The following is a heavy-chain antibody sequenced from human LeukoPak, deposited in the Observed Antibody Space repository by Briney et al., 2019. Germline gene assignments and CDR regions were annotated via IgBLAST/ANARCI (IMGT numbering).Heavy chain of an antibody. CDR3: ANKDY. CDR1: GFTFDDYA. Sequence: PGRSLRLSCAASGFTFDDYAMHWVRQAPGKGLEWVSGISWNSGSIGYADSVKGRFTISRDNAKNSLYLQMNSLRAEDTALYYCANKDYWGQGTLVTVSS. V-gene: IGHV3-9*01. CDR2: ISWNSGSI. J-gene: IGHJ4*02.